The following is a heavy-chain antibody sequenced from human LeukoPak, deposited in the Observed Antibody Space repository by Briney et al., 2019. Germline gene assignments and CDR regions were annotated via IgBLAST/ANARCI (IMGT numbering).Heavy chain of an antibody. J-gene: IGHJ5*02. CDR1: GFTFSSYA. V-gene: IGHV3-7*01. CDR2: IKQDGSEK. CDR3: ARRPGWFDP. Sequence: PGGSLRLSCAASGFTFSSYAMSWVRQAPGKGLEWVANIKQDGSEKYYVDSVKGRFTISRDNAKNSLYLQMNSLRAEDTAVYYCARRPGWFDPWGQGTLVTVSS.